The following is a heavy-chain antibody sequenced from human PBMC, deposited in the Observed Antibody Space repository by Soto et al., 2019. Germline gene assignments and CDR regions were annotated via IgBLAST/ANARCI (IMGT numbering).Heavy chain of an antibody. CDR2: IIPIFGTT. Sequence: QVHLVQSGAEVKKPGSSVNVSCKASVGTFGSNAIAWVREVPGQGLEWMGWIIPIFGTTHYAQKFQGRVTITADESTGIVYMDLSSLRSDDTAVYYCARTVFGVVTLAFDIWGQGTLLTVSS. J-gene: IGHJ3*02. CDR3: ARTVFGVVTLAFDI. D-gene: IGHD3-3*01. CDR1: VGTFGSNA. V-gene: IGHV1-69*01.